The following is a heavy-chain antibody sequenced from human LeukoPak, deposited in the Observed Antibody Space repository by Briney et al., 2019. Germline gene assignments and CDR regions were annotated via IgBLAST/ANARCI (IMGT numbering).Heavy chain of an antibody. D-gene: IGHD4-11*01. Sequence: TSETLSLTCTVSGGSMSDYYWTWIRQPPGKGLEWIGYIYYSGSTNYNPSLESRVTISINTSKNQFSLKLNSVTAADTAVYYCARPNSHYLGNAAFDIWGQGTMVTVSS. J-gene: IGHJ3*02. CDR2: IYYSGST. CDR3: ARPNSHYLGNAAFDI. V-gene: IGHV4-59*01. CDR1: GGSMSDYY.